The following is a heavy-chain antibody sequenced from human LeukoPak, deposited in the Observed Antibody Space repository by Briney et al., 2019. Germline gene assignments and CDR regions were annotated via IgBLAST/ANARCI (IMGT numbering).Heavy chain of an antibody. Sequence: GGSLRLSCAASGLTFGTYAMDWVPQAPGQGLEWGAFISYDGNTKYYADSVRGRFTISRYNSKDTLYLQMNSLRPEDMAVYYCASPYYFSRGRDWYFDLWGRGTLVTVSS. V-gene: IGHV3-30-3*01. J-gene: IGHJ2*01. CDR2: ISYDGNTK. D-gene: IGHD3-10*01. CDR3: ASPYYFSRGRDWYFDL. CDR1: GLTFGTYA.